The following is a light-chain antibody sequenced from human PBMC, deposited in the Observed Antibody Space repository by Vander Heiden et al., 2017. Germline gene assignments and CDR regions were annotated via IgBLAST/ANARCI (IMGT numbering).Light chain of an antibody. CDR2: RDS. V-gene: IGLV3-9*01. CDR1: NIGSKK. CDR3: QVWDSGYV. J-gene: IGLJ1*01. Sequence: SSELTQPLSVSVALGQTARITCGGKNIGSKKVHWYQQKPGQGHVLVIYRDSNRPSGIPERFSGSTSGNTATLTISRAQAGDEADYYCQVWDSGYVFGTGTKVTVL.